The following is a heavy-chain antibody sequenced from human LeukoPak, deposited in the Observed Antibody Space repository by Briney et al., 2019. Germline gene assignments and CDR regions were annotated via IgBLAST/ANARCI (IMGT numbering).Heavy chain of an antibody. Sequence: PSETLSLTCTVPGGPISSGRYYRGWIRQPAGKGLEWIGRIYTSGSTNYNPSLKSRVTISVDTSKNQFSLKLSSVTAADTAVYYCARVRFLEWHYYYMDVWGKGTTVTVSS. D-gene: IGHD3-3*01. CDR2: IYTSGST. CDR1: GGPISSGRYY. J-gene: IGHJ6*03. V-gene: IGHV4-61*02. CDR3: ARVRFLEWHYYYMDV.